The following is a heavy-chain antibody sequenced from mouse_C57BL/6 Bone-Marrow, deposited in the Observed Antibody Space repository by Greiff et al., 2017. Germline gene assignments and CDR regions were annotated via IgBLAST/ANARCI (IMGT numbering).Heavy chain of an antibody. Sequence: EVQRVESGGGLVQPGGSLSLSCAASGFTFTDYYMSWVRQPPGKALEWLGFIRNKANGYTTEYSASVKGRFTISRDNSQSILYLQMNALRAEDSATDYCARYGITTVHWYFDVWGTGTTVTVSS. CDR3: ARYGITTVHWYFDV. V-gene: IGHV7-3*01. CDR2: IRNKANGYTT. J-gene: IGHJ1*03. CDR1: GFTFTDYY. D-gene: IGHD1-1*01.